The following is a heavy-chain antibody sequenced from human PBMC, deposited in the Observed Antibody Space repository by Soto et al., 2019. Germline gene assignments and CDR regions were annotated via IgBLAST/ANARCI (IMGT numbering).Heavy chain of an antibody. Sequence: GVSLRLSCAASGFPFSSYAMHWVRQVPGKGLEWVAVIWFDGTNIKYADSVKSRFTISRDSSKNTLYLQMSSLRAEDTALYYCARDRCSGGDCYRWYYFDYWGQGT. CDR2: IWFDGTNI. D-gene: IGHD2-21*02. J-gene: IGHJ4*02. CDR1: GFPFSSYA. V-gene: IGHV3-33*01. CDR3: ARDRCSGGDCYRWYYFDY.